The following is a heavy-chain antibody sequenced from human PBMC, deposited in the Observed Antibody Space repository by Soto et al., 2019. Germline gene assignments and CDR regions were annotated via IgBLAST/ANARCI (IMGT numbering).Heavy chain of an antibody. CDR3: ARNNPVTTAYGMDV. V-gene: IGHV4-39*01. D-gene: IGHD4-17*01. CDR2: IYYSGST. Sequence: SETLFLTCTVSGGSISSSSYYWGWIRQPPGKGLEWIGSIYYSGSTYYNPSLKSRVTISVDTSKNQFSLKLSSVTAADTAVYYCARNNPVTTAYGMDVWGQGTTVTVSS. J-gene: IGHJ6*02. CDR1: GGSISSSSYY.